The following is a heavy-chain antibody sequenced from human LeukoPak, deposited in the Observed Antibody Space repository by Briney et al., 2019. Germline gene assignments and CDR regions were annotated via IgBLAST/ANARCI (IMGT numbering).Heavy chain of an antibody. CDR3: AREAPFGGTGNFDY. D-gene: IGHD1-1*01. CDR1: GFTVSSNY. CDR2: ISYDGSNK. Sequence: PGGSLRLSCAASGFTVSSNYMSWVRQAPGKGLEWVAVISYDGSNKYYADSVKGRFTISRDNSKNTLYLQMNSLRAEDTAVYYCAREAPFGGTGNFDYWGQGTLVTVSS. V-gene: IGHV3-30-3*01. J-gene: IGHJ4*02.